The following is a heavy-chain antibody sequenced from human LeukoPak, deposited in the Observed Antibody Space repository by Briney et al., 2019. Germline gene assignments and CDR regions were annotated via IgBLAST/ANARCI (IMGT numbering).Heavy chain of an antibody. CDR3: ARSPTAINGYFDP. Sequence: GGSLRLSCAASGFTFSNYAMSWVRQAPGKGREGGSGISGSDNSTYYAESVKGRFTISRDDSNNTLYLQMTSLRADDTAVYYCARSPTAINGYFDPWGQGTLVTVSS. CDR2: ISGSDNST. CDR1: GFTFSNYA. D-gene: IGHD2-2*01. J-gene: IGHJ5*02. V-gene: IGHV3-23*01.